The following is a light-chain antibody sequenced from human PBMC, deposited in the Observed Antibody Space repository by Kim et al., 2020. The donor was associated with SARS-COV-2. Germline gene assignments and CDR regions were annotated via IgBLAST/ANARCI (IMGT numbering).Light chain of an antibody. CDR1: SSHVGSYNL. CDR3: SSYAGNSAV. J-gene: IGLJ7*01. CDR2: EVS. Sequence: QSALTQPASVSGSPGQSITISCTGTSSHVGSYNLVSWYQQHPGKAPKLMIYEVSERPSGISNRFSGSKSGNTASLTISGLQAEDEADYYCSSYAGNSAVFGGGTQLTVL. V-gene: IGLV2-23*02.